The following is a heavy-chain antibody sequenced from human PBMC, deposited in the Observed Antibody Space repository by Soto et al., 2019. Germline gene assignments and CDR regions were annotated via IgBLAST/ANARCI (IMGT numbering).Heavy chain of an antibody. CDR2: IRNRANSYTT. CDR3: ARRITGTPPAGGGS. J-gene: IGHJ5*02. CDR1: GFTFSDHY. D-gene: IGHD1-7*01. V-gene: IGHV3-72*01. Sequence: EVQLVESGGDLVQPGXSLRLSCAVSGFTFSDHYMDWVRQAPGKGLEWVGRIRNRANSYTTDYAASVKGRFTISRDDSKNSRYLQMNSLKTEDTAMYYCARRITGTPPAGGGSWGQGTLVTVSS.